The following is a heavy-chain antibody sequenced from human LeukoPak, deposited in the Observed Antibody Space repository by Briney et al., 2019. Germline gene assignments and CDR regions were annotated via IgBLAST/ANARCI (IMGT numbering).Heavy chain of an antibody. CDR1: GGSISSYY. CDR2: IYYSGST. V-gene: IGHV4-59*08. D-gene: IGHD6-6*01. Sequence: ETLSLTCTVSGGSISSYYWSWIRQPPGKGLEWIGYIYYSGSTNYNPSLKSRVTISVDTSKNQFFLKLSSVTAADTAVYYCARLGVAARSHYFDYWGQGTLVTVSS. CDR3: ARLGVAARSHYFDY. J-gene: IGHJ4*02.